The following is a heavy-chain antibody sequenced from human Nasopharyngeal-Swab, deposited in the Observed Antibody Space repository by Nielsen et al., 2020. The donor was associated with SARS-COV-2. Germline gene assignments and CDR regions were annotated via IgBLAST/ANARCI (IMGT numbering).Heavy chain of an antibody. J-gene: IGHJ4*02. Sequence: GESLKISCAASGFAFSTYSMNWVRQAPGKGLEWLSYISSGGSTIYYADSVKGRFTISRGNAKNSMFLQMNGLRVEDTAIYYCARGPYYWGQGALVTVS. CDR1: GFAFSTYS. CDR2: ISSGGSTI. D-gene: IGHD3-16*01. CDR3: ARGPYY. V-gene: IGHV3-48*04.